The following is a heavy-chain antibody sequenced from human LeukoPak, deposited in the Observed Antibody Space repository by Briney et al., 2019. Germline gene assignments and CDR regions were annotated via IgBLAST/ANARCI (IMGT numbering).Heavy chain of an antibody. CDR3: ARDFPWDYYDSSGYYYYYYYMDV. V-gene: IGHV6-1*01. CDR2: TYYRSKWYN. J-gene: IGHJ6*03. Sequence: SQTLSLTCAISGDSVSSNSAAWNWIRQSPSRGLEWLGRTYYRSKWYNDYAVSVKSRITINPDTSKNQFSLQLNSVTPEDTAVYYCARDFPWDYYDSSGYYYYYYYMDVWGKGTTVTVSS. D-gene: IGHD3-22*01. CDR1: GDSVSSNSAA.